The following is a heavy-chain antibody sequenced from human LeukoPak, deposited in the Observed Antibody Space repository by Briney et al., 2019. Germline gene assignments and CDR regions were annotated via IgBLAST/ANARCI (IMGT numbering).Heavy chain of an antibody. CDR1: GFTFSSYA. Sequence: GGSLRLSCAASGFTFSSYATTWVRQAPGKGLEWVSAITGSGGSTYYADSVKGRFTISRDNSKNTLYLQMNSLRAEDTAVYYCAKDRAYYDSNNWFDPWGQGTLVTVSS. CDR3: AKDRAYYDSNNWFDP. CDR2: ITGSGGST. D-gene: IGHD3-22*01. J-gene: IGHJ5*02. V-gene: IGHV3-23*01.